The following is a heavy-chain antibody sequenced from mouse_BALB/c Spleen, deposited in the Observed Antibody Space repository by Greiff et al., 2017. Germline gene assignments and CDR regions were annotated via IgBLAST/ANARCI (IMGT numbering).Heavy chain of an antibody. V-gene: IGHV3-2*02. J-gene: IGHJ4*01. Sequence: EVQRVESGPGLVKPSQSLSLTCTVTGYSITSDYAWNWIRQFPGNKLEWMGYISYSGSTSYNPSLKGRISITRDTSKNQFFLQLNSVTTEDTATYYCARSWYDDAMDYWGQGTSVTVSS. D-gene: IGHD2-14*01. CDR3: ARSWYDDAMDY. CDR1: GYSITSDYA. CDR2: ISYSGST.